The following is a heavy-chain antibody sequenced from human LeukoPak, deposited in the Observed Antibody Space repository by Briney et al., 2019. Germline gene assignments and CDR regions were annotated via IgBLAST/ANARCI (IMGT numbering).Heavy chain of an antibody. D-gene: IGHD2-15*01. CDR1: GHTFTSYY. CDR3: ARDTGDIVGVVAAPPTGFDY. J-gene: IGHJ4*02. V-gene: IGHV1-46*01. Sequence: ASVKVSCKASGHTFTSYYMHWVRQAPGQGLEWMGIINPSGGSTSYAQKFQGRVTMTRDTSTSTVYMELSSLRSEDTAVYYCARDTGDIVGVVAAPPTGFDYWGQGTLVTVSS. CDR2: INPSGGST.